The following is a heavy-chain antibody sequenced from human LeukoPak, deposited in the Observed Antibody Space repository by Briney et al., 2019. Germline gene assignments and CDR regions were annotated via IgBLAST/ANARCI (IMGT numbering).Heavy chain of an antibody. CDR3: ARAVDSSGYWDY. V-gene: IGHV1-8*01. Sequence: ASVKVSCKASGYTFTSYDINWVRQATGQGLEWMGWMNPNSGNTGYAQKFQGRVTMTRNTSISTAYMELSSLRSEDTAVYYCARAVDSSGYWDYWGQGTLVTVSS. D-gene: IGHD3-22*01. CDR1: GYTFTSYD. CDR2: MNPNSGNT. J-gene: IGHJ4*02.